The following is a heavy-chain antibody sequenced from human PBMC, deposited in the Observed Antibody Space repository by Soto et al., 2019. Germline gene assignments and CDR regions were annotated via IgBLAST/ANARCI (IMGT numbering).Heavy chain of an antibody. D-gene: IGHD6-13*01. J-gene: IGHJ4*02. CDR1: GGSFSGYY. V-gene: IGHV4-34*01. CDR2: INHSGST. Sequence: PSETLSLTCAVYGGSFSGYYWSWIRQPPWKGLEWIGEINHSGSTNYNPSHKSRVTISVDTSKNQFSLKLSSVTAADTAVYYCATERPGIAAAGGKIGTQEFDYLGQRTLVAVSP. CDR3: ATERPGIAAAGGKIGTQEFDY.